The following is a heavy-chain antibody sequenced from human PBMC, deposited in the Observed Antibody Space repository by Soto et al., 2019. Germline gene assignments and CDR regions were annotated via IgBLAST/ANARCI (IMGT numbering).Heavy chain of an antibody. CDR1: GGSISSYY. CDR2: IYYTGTT. J-gene: IGHJ5*02. V-gene: IGHV4-59*01. CDR3: RKLPWADYGAIFDP. Sequence: PSETLSLTCTVSGGSISSYYWSWIRQPPGKGLEWIGYIYYTGTTNYNPSLKSRVTISVDTSKNQFSLKLSSVTTADTAVYYCRKLPWADYGAIFDPWGQGTLGTVS. D-gene: IGHD4-17*01.